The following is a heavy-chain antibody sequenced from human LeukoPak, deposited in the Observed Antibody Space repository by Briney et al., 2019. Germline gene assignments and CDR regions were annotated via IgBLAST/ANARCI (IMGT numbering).Heavy chain of an antibody. Sequence: SETLSLTCTVSGGSISSSSYYWGWLRQPPGKGLEWIGSIYYSGSTYYNPSLKSRVTISVDTSKNQFSLKLSSVTAADTAVYYCARGPYAIFDYWGQGTLVTVSS. J-gene: IGHJ4*02. V-gene: IGHV4-39*07. D-gene: IGHD4-17*01. CDR2: IYYSGST. CDR3: ARGPYAIFDY. CDR1: GGSISSSSYY.